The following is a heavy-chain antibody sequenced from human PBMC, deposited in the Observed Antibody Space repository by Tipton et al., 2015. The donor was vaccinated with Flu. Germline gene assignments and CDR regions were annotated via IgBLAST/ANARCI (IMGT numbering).Heavy chain of an antibody. CDR3: ASSKVNPISSSWYFDY. J-gene: IGHJ4*02. CDR1: GGTFSSYA. D-gene: IGHD6-13*01. CDR2: IIPIFGTA. V-gene: IGHV1-69*18. Sequence: QLVQSGPEVKKPGSSVKVSCKASGGTFSSYAISWVRQAPGQGLEWMGRIIPIFGTANYAQKFQGRATITADESTSTAYMELSSLRSEDTAVYYCASSKVNPISSSWYFDYWGQGTLVTVSS.